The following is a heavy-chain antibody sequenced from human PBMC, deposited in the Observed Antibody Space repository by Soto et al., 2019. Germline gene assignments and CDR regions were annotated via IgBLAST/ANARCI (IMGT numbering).Heavy chain of an antibody. CDR3: AKDRFRVATIRADFDY. J-gene: IGHJ4*02. D-gene: IGHD5-12*01. CDR1: GFTFSSYA. CDR2: ISGSGGST. V-gene: IGHV3-23*01. Sequence: EVQLLESGGGLVQPGGSLRLSCAASGFTFSSYAMSWVRQAPGKGLEWVSAISGSGGSTYYADSVKGRFTISRDTSKNTLYLQMNSLRADDTVVYYCAKDRFRVATIRADFDYWGQGTLVTVSS.